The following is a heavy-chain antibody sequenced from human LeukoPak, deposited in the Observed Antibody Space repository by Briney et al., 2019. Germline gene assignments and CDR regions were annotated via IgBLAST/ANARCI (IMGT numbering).Heavy chain of an antibody. Sequence: PGGSLRLSCAASGFTFSNYAMSWVRQAPGKGLEWVSAISGSGGSTYYADSVKGRFTISRDNSKNTLYLRMNSLRAEDAAVYYCAKDMRFDRTPYYFDYWGQGTLVTVSS. D-gene: IGHD3-9*01. CDR2: ISGSGGST. V-gene: IGHV3-23*01. CDR3: AKDMRFDRTPYYFDY. J-gene: IGHJ4*02. CDR1: GFTFSNYA.